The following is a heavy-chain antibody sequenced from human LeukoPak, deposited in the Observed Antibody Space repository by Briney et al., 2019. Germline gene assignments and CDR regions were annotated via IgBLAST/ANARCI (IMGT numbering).Heavy chain of an antibody. Sequence: SETLSLTCAVYGGSFSGYYWSWIRRPPGKGLEWIGEINHSGSTNYNPSLKSRVTISVDTSKNQFSLKLSSVTAADTAVYYCARGRRDGYNSRLRRYFDLWGRGTLVTVSS. J-gene: IGHJ2*01. V-gene: IGHV4-34*01. CDR3: ARGRRDGYNSRLRRYFDL. CDR2: INHSGST. CDR1: GGSFSGYY. D-gene: IGHD5-24*01.